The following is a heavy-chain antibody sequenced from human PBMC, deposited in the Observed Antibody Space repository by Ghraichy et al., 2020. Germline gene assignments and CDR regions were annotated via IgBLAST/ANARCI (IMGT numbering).Heavy chain of an antibody. Sequence: SQTLSLTCAISGDRVSSNSAAWNWIRQSPSRGREWLGRTYYRSKWYNDYAVSVKSRITINPDTSKNQFSLQLKSVTPEDTAVYYCAREAPLVYGDYVGDYYYYYMDVWGKGTTVTVSS. V-gene: IGHV6-1*01. CDR3: AREAPLVYGDYVGDYYYYYMDV. J-gene: IGHJ6*03. CDR2: TYYRSKWYN. CDR1: GDRVSSNSAA. D-gene: IGHD4-17*01.